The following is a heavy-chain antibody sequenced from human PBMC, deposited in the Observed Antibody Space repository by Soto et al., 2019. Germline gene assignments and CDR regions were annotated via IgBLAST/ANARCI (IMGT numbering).Heavy chain of an antibody. Sequence: SETLSLTCTVSGCSISGYYWRWIRQPPGKGLEWIGYMYNTGSTVYNPSFKSRVTISVDTSKNQFSLKLYSVTAADTAVYYCARDLWGYCGTDCYPLDVWGQGTTVTVS. CDR3: ARDLWGYCGTDCYPLDV. J-gene: IGHJ6*02. CDR1: GCSISGYY. D-gene: IGHD2-21*02. V-gene: IGHV4-59*01. CDR2: MYNTGST.